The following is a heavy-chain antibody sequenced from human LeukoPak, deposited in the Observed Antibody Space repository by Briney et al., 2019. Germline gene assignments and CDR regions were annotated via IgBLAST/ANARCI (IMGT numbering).Heavy chain of an antibody. CDR1: GFTVSSNY. CDR3: ARLMTSSWYDMGDY. Sequence: PGGSLRLSCAASGFTVSSNYMSWVRQAPGMGLEWVSVIYSGGSTYYADSVKGRFTISRDNSKNTLYLQMNSLRAEDTAVYYCARLMTSSWYDMGDYWGQGTLVTVSS. J-gene: IGHJ4*02. CDR2: IYSGGST. D-gene: IGHD6-13*01. V-gene: IGHV3-53*01.